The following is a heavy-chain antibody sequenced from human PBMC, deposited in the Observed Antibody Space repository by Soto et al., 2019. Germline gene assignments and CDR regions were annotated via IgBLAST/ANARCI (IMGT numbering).Heavy chain of an antibody. J-gene: IGHJ5*02. Sequence: QVQLVESGGGVVQPGKSLRLSCEASGFSFGNSAMHWVRQAPGKGLEWVAMISFDGSNKYYADSMRGRFTISRDNPKNTLYLQMNSRRPEYTAVYFCARDVSPHSNPSWFDPWGQGTLGTVSS. CDR3: ARDVSPHSNPSWFDP. V-gene: IGHV3-30*04. D-gene: IGHD4-4*01. CDR1: GFSFGNSA. CDR2: ISFDGSNK.